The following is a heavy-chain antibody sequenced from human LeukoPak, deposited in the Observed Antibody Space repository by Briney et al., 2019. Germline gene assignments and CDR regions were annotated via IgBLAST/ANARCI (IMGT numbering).Heavy chain of an antibody. CDR2: INHSGST. D-gene: IGHD3-22*01. V-gene: IGHV4-34*01. CDR1: GGSFSGYY. Sequence: SETLSLTCAVYGGSFSGYYWSWIRQPPGKGLEWIGGINHSGSTNYNPSLKSRVTISVDTSKNQFSLKLSSVTAADTAVYYCARGSGYRIDPWGQGTLVTVSS. CDR3: ARGSGYRIDP. J-gene: IGHJ5*02.